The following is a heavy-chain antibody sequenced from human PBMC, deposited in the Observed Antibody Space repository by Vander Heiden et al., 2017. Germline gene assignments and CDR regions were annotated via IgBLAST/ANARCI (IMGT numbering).Heavy chain of an antibody. CDR1: GFTFNNHW. CDR2: VKGDGTSA. V-gene: IGHV3-74*01. Sequence: EVQLVESGGGLVQPGRSLRLSCAASGFTFNNHWMHWVRQVPGKGLVWLACVKGDGTSADYADFVKGRFTISRDNAKNTVYLQMKNLRDEDTAVYYCGRDGPDSGGDVDYWGQGTLVTVSS. D-gene: IGHD2-21*01. J-gene: IGHJ4*02. CDR3: GRDGPDSGGDVDY.